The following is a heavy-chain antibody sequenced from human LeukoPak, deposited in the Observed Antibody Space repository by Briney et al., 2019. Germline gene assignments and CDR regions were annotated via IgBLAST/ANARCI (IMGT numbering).Heavy chain of an antibody. CDR3: ARHRGIVVVPDY. V-gene: IGHV4-59*08. Sequence: SETLSLTCTVSGGSISSYYWSWIRQPPGKGLEWIGYIYYSGSTNYNPSLKSRVTISVDTSKNQFSLKLSSVTAADTAVYYCARHRGIVVVPDYWGQGTLATVSS. J-gene: IGHJ4*02. CDR1: GGSISSYY. D-gene: IGHD3-22*01. CDR2: IYYSGST.